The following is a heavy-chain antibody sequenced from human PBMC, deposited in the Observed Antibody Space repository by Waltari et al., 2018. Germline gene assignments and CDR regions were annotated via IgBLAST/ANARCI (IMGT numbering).Heavy chain of an antibody. CDR1: GFTLCSYA. CDR3: AKDLIPSYYDSSGGHAFDI. D-gene: IGHD3-22*01. CDR2: ISGSGDNT. V-gene: IGHV3-23*04. J-gene: IGHJ3*02. Sequence: EVQVVEYGGGLVQPGGSLRLSCEASGFTLCSYAMRRVRQAPGGWLELVSGISGSGDNTYYTESVKGRFTISRDNSKNTVYVQMNNLRAEDTAVYYCAKDLIPSYYDSSGGHAFDIWGQGTMVTVSS.